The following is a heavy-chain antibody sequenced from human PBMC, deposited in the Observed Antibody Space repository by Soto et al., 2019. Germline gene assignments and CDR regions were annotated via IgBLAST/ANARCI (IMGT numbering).Heavy chain of an antibody. CDR1: GFSLSTSGVG. CDR2: IYWDDDK. D-gene: IGHD3-3*01. Sequence: GSGPTLVNPTQTLTLTCTFSGFSLSTSGVGVGWIRQPPGKALEWLALIYWDDDKRYSPSLKSRLTITKDTSKNQVVLTMTNMDPVDTATYYCAHSPNYDFWSGYYGRGTYYFDYWGQGTLVTVSS. CDR3: AHSPNYDFWSGYYGRGTYYFDY. V-gene: IGHV2-5*02. J-gene: IGHJ4*02.